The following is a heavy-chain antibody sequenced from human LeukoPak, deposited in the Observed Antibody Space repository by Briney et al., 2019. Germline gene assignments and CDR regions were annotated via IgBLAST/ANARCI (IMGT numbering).Heavy chain of an antibody. V-gene: IGHV2-5*05. CDR2: IYWDDEK. D-gene: IGHD2-21*02. Sequence: GSGPTLVNPTQTLTLTCTFSGFPLSTSGVGMGWIRQPPGKALEWLAFIYWDDEKRYGPSLKSRLTITKDTSKNQVVLTMTNMDPVDTATYYCAHRPSPHGGDPTALEYWGQGTLVTVSS. CDR3: AHRPSPHGGDPTALEY. CDR1: GFPLSTSGVG. J-gene: IGHJ4*02.